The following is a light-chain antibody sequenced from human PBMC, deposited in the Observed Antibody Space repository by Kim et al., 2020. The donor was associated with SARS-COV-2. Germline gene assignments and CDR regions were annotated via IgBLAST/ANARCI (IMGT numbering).Light chain of an antibody. J-gene: IGLJ2*01. Sequence: SSELTQDPAVSVALGQTVRITCQGDSLRTYYASWYQQKPGQAPVLVIYYKNNRPSGIPERFSGSSSGNTASLTITGAQAEDEADYYCNSRDSSGNHLLFGGGTKVTVL. CDR3: NSRDSSGNHLL. CDR2: YKN. V-gene: IGLV3-19*01. CDR1: SLRTYY.